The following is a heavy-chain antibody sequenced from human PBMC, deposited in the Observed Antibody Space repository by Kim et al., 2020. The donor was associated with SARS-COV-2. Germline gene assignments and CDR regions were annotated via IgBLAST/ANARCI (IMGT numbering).Heavy chain of an antibody. Sequence: GGSLRLSCAASGFTVSSNYMSWVRQAPGKGLEWVSVIYSGGSTYYADSVKGRFTISRDNSKNTRYLQMNSLRAEDTAVYYCAIDYYDSSGRKSNDYWGQG. V-gene: IGHV3-53*01. D-gene: IGHD3-22*01. CDR3: AIDYYDSSGRKSNDY. J-gene: IGHJ4*02. CDR2: IYSGGST. CDR1: GFTVSSNY.